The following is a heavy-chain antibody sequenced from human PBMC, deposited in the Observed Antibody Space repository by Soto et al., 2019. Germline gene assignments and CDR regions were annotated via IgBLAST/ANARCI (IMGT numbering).Heavy chain of an antibody. CDR3: ARDIGIVATNQLDV. D-gene: IGHD5-12*01. CDR1: GFTFSSYE. Sequence: GGSLRLSCAASGFTFSSYEMNWVRQAPGKGLEWVSYISSSGSTIYYADSVKGRFTISRDNAKNTLYLQMNSLRAEDTAVYYCARDIGIVATNQLDVWGQGTTVTVSS. J-gene: IGHJ6*02. CDR2: ISSSGSTI. V-gene: IGHV3-48*03.